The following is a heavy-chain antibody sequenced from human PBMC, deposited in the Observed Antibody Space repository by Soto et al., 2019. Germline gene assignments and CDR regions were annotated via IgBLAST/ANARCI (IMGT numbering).Heavy chain of an antibody. Sequence: SETLSLTCTVSGGSISSGGYYWSWIRQHPGKGLEWIGYIYYSGSTYYNPSLKSRVTISVDTSKNQFSLKLSSVTAADTAVYYCARDTTSPHFEYSGYDYSGMDVWGQGTTVTVSS. CDR2: IYYSGST. V-gene: IGHV4-31*03. D-gene: IGHD5-12*01. CDR3: ARDTTSPHFEYSGYDYSGMDV. J-gene: IGHJ6*02. CDR1: GGSISSGGYY.